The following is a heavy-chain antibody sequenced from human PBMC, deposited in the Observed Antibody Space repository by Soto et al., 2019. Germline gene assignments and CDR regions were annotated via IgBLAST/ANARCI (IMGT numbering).Heavy chain of an antibody. CDR1: GYGFTSYW. V-gene: IGHV5-51*01. CDR3: ARFSSGWYDYYYGMDV. J-gene: IGHJ6*02. CDR2: IYPGDSDT. D-gene: IGHD6-19*01. Sequence: PGESLKISCKGSGYGFTSYWIGWVRQMSGKGLEWMGIIYPGDSDTRYSPSFQGQVTISADKSISTAYLQWSSLKASDTAMYYCARFSSGWYDYYYGMDVWGQGTTVTVSS.